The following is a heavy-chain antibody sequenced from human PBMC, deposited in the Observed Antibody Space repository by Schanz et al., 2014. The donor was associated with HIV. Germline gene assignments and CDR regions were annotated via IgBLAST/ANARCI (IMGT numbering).Heavy chain of an antibody. CDR3: ARSPDWAGTDAFDI. J-gene: IGHJ3*02. D-gene: IGHD6-19*01. Sequence: QVQLVESGGGVVQPGRSLRLSCAASGFTFSTYAFHWVRQAPDKGLESVAVISHDGSDTYYVDSVKGRFTISRDNPKNTLYLQMNSLRAEDTAIYYCARSPDWAGTDAFDIWGQGTMVTVSS. CDR1: GFTFSTYA. V-gene: IGHV3-30*03. CDR2: ISHDGSDT.